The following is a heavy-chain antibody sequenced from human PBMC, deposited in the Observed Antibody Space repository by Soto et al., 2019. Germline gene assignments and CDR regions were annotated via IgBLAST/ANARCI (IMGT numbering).Heavy chain of an antibody. CDR3: AKDLLATTYYYDSSGCY. V-gene: IGHV3-30*18. CDR1: GFTFSSYG. Sequence: GGSLRLSCAASGFTFSSYGMHWVRQAPDKELEWVAVISYDGSNKYYADSVKGRFTISRDNSKNTLYLQMNSLRAEDTAVYYCAKDLLATTYYYDSSGCYWGQGTLVTVSS. J-gene: IGHJ4*02. CDR2: ISYDGSNK. D-gene: IGHD3-22*01.